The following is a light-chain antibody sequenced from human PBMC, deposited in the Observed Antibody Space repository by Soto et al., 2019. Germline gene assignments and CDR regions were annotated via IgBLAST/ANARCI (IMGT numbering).Light chain of an antibody. V-gene: IGKV3-15*01. CDR2: GAS. Sequence: TLRVCPWQRPTLHCRASQSVSSTVAWYHQKPGQAPRLLVYGASARASGFPSRFSASGSGTEFTLSISSLQSEDFAIYYCQQHNSWPCTFGQGTKVAIK. J-gene: IGKJ1*01. CDR3: QQHNSWPCT. CDR1: QSVSST.